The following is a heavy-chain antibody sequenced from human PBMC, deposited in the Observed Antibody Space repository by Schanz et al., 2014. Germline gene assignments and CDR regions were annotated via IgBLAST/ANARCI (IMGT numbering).Heavy chain of an antibody. CDR1: GYTFTSYS. CDR3: ARVQDDILTGSEYYYGMDV. J-gene: IGHJ6*02. CDR2: INLSGGST. D-gene: IGHD3-9*01. Sequence: QVQLVQSGDEVKKPGASVKVSCKASGYTFTSYSMHWVRQAPGQGLEWMGIINLSGGSTNNAQKFQGRLTMTRDTSTSTVYMELRSLRSDDTAVYYCARVQDDILTGSEYYYGMDVWGQGTTVTVSS. V-gene: IGHV1-46*01.